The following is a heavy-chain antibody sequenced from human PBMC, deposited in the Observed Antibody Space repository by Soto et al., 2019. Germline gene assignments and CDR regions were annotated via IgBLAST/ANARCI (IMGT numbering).Heavy chain of an antibody. CDR2: ISGSGGST. D-gene: IGHD3-10*01. CDR1: GFTFSSYA. V-gene: IGHV3-23*01. Sequence: EVQLLESGGGLVQPGGSLRLSCAASGFTFSSYAMSWVRQAPGKGLEWVSAISGSGGSTYYADSVKGRFTISRDNSKNTLYLQMNSLRAEDTAVYYCAKRSYYYGSGAVRVYYYYYGMDVWGQGTTVTVSS. CDR3: AKRSYYYGSGAVRVYYYYYGMDV. J-gene: IGHJ6*02.